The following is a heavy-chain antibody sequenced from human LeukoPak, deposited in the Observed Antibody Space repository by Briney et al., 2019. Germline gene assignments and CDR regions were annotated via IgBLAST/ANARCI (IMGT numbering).Heavy chain of an antibody. Sequence: SETLSLTCDVSGYSISSGYYWSWIRQPPGKGLEWIGYIYYSGSTNYNPSLKSRVTISVDTSKNQFSLKLSSVTAADTAVYYCARSERGAFDIWGQGTMVTVSS. J-gene: IGHJ3*02. V-gene: IGHV4-61*01. CDR3: ARSERGAFDI. CDR1: GYSISSGYY. CDR2: IYYSGST.